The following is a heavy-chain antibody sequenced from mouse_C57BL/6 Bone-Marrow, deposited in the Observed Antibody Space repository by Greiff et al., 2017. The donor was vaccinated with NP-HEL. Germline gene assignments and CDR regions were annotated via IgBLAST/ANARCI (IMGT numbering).Heavy chain of an antibody. D-gene: IGHD1-1*01. J-gene: IGHJ2*01. CDR1: GYTFTDYY. Sequence: VQLKESGPVLVKPGASVKMSCKASGYTFTDYYMNWVKQSHGKSLEWIGVINPYNGGTSYNQKFKGKATLTVDKSSSTAYMELNSLTSEDSAVYYCARGHGRGFDYWGQGTTLTVSS. V-gene: IGHV1-19*01. CDR2: INPYNGGT. CDR3: ARGHGRGFDY.